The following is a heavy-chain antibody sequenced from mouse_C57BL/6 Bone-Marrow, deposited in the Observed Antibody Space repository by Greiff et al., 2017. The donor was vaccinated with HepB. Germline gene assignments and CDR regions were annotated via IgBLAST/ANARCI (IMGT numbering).Heavy chain of an antibody. CDR3: ARGAGSYYSNYFDY. Sequence: LVESGPELVKPGASVKLSCKASGYTFTSYDINWVKQRPGQGLEWIGWIYPRDGSTKYNEKFKGKATLTVDTSSSTAYMELHSLTSEDSAVYFCARGAGSYYSNYFDYWGQGTTLTVSS. CDR1: GYTFTSYD. D-gene: IGHD2-5*01. CDR2: IYPRDGST. J-gene: IGHJ2*01. V-gene: IGHV1-85*01.